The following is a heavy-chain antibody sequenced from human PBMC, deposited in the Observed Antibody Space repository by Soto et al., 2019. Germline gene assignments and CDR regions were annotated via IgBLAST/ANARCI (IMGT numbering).Heavy chain of an antibody. D-gene: IGHD1-26*01. CDR3: VRDSAWAFDF. Sequence: GESLKISCAASGFTFSTYNMNWVRQAPGKGLEWVSYMSTTNAIYYADSVRGRFTISRDNAKNLLDLQMNSLREEDTAVYYCVRDSAWAFDFWGQGTLVTVSS. J-gene: IGHJ4*02. CDR1: GFTFSTYN. V-gene: IGHV3-48*02. CDR2: MSTTNAI.